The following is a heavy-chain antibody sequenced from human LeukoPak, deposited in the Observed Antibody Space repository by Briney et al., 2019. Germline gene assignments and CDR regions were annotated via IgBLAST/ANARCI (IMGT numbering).Heavy chain of an antibody. V-gene: IGHV1-18*01. CDR3: ARKPRDILTGYYLAPHSYYMDV. J-gene: IGHJ6*03. D-gene: IGHD3-9*01. CDR1: GYTFTSYG. Sequence: GASVKVSCKASGYTFTSYGISWVRQAPGQGLEWMGWISAYNGNTNYAQKLQGRVTMTTDTSTSTAYMELRSLRSDDTAVYYCARKPRDILTGYYLAPHSYYMDVWGKGTTVTVSS. CDR2: ISAYNGNT.